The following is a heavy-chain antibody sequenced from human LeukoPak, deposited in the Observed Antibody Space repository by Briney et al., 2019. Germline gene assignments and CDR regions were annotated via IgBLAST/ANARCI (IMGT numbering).Heavy chain of an antibody. Sequence: GGSLRLSCAASGFTFDDYYMSWIRQAPGEGLDWVSYISNGGGHISYADSVKVRFTISSDNTKNSLYLHMDSLRADDTAVYYCARGFSSYPAEWGQGTLVTISS. CDR3: ARGFSSYPAE. J-gene: IGHJ4*02. CDR1: GFTFDDYY. D-gene: IGHD3-16*02. V-gene: IGHV3-11*01. CDR2: ISNGGGHI.